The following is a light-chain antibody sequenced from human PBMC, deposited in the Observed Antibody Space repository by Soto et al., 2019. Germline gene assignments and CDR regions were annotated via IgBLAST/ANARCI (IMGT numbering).Light chain of an antibody. J-gene: IGKJ1*01. CDR1: QTINSAY. Sequence: EVVLTQSPGTLSLSPGERATLSCRASQTINSAYLGWYQQKPGQAPRLLIYGASSRATGIPDRFSGSGSGTDFTLTISRLEPEDFAVYYCQQYGGSPWTFDQGTKVEIK. V-gene: IGKV3-20*01. CDR3: QQYGGSPWT. CDR2: GAS.